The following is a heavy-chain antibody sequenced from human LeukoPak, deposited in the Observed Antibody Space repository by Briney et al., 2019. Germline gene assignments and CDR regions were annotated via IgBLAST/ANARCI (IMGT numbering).Heavy chain of an antibody. D-gene: IGHD4-11*01. V-gene: IGHV4-59*08. J-gene: IGHJ4*02. CDR1: GGSISSYY. CDR2: IYYTGST. CDR3: ARHGPYMTTVGS. Sequence: PSETLSLTCTVSGGSISSYYWSWIRQPPGKGLEWIGYIYYTGSTNYNPSLKSRVTISVDTSKNQFSLKLSSVTAADTAVYYCARHGPYMTTVGSWGQGTLVTVSS.